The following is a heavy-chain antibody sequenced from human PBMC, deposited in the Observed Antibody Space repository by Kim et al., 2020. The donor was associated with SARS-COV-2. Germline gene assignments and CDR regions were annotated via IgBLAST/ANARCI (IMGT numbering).Heavy chain of an antibody. CDR2: ISASGGRT. CDR3: AKIGPGLDMNYMDV. D-gene: IGHD1-1*01. Sequence: GGSLRLSCAASGFSFNTYAMTWVRRAPGKGLAWVSAISASGGRTFYPDSVEGRFTISRDNSKNTLFLQMTSLRGDDTAVYYCAKIGPGLDMNYMDVWG. CDR1: GFSFNTYA. J-gene: IGHJ6*03. V-gene: IGHV3-23*01.